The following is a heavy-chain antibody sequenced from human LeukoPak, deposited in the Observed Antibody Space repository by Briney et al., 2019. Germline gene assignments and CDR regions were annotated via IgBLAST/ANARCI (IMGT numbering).Heavy chain of an antibody. J-gene: IGHJ5*02. CDR3: ARAGLVGASNWFDP. Sequence: SETLSLTCAVYGGSFSGYYWSWIRQPPGKGLEWIGEINHSGSTNYNPSLKSRVTISVDTSKNQFSLKLSSVTAADTAVYYCARAGLVGASNWFDPWGQGTLVTVSS. V-gene: IGHV4-34*01. CDR1: GGSFSGYY. D-gene: IGHD1-26*01. CDR2: INHSGST.